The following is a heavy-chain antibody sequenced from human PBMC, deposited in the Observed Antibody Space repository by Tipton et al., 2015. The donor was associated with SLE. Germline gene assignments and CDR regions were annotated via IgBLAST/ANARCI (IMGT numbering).Heavy chain of an antibody. CDR2: IYYSGST. V-gene: IGHV4-59*01. D-gene: IGHD3-9*01. J-gene: IGHJ4*02. Sequence: TLSLTCTVSGGSISTYYWSWIRQPPGKGLEWIGYIYYSGSTNYNPSLKSRLTISVDTSKNQFSLKLSSVTAADTAVYYCAREIDWRYFDYWGQGTLVTVSS. CDR3: AREIDWRYFDY. CDR1: GGSISTYY.